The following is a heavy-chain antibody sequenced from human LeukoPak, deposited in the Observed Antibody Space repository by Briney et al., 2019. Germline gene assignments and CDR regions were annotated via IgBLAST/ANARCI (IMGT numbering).Heavy chain of an antibody. J-gene: IGHJ4*02. CDR2: ITASGTAM. D-gene: IGHD1-1*01. CDR3: AREYNGFDY. V-gene: IGHV3-48*01. Sequence: GSLRLSCAASGFTFSSYSMNWVRQAPGKGLEWVSHITASGTAMFYADSVKGRFTISRDNGKNSLYLQMNSLRAEDTAVYYCAREYNGFDYWGQGTLVTVSS. CDR1: GFTFSSYS.